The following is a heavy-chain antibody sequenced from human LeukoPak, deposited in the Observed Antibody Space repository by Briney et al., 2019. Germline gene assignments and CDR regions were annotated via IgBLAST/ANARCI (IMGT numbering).Heavy chain of an antibody. Sequence: SETLSLTCTVSGGSISSSSYYWGWIRQPPGRGLEWIGSIYYSGSTYYNPSLKSRVTISVDTSKNQFSLKLSSVTAADTAVYYCAQTNYDFWSGSLGWFDPWGQGTLVTVSS. D-gene: IGHD3-3*01. CDR3: AQTNYDFWSGSLGWFDP. J-gene: IGHJ5*02. CDR1: GGSISSSSYY. V-gene: IGHV4-39*01. CDR2: IYYSGST.